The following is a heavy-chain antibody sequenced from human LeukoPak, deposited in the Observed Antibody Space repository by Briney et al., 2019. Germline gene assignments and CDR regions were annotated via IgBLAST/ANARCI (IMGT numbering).Heavy chain of an antibody. J-gene: IGHJ4*02. Sequence: GASVEVSCKASGGTFSSYAISWVRQAPGQGLEWMGGIIPIFGTANYAQKFQGRVTITTDESTSTAYMELSSLRSEDTAVYYCARDKGDGYFDYWGQGTLVTVSS. D-gene: IGHD1-26*01. CDR1: GGTFSSYA. CDR2: IIPIFGTA. CDR3: ARDKGDGYFDY. V-gene: IGHV1-69*05.